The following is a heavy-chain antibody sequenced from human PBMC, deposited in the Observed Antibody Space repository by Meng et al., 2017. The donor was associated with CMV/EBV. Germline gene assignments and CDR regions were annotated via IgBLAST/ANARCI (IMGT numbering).Heavy chain of an antibody. Sequence: GESLKISCAASGFTFSSYEMNWVRQAPGKGLEWVSYISSSGSTIYYADSVKGRFTISRDNAKNSLYLQMNSLRAEDTAVYYCAKGGSGGDRRYDFWSGYYYWGQGTLVTVSS. D-gene: IGHD3-3*01. CDR2: ISSSGSTI. CDR3: AKGGSGGDRRYDFWSGYYY. V-gene: IGHV3-48*03. CDR1: GFTFSSYE. J-gene: IGHJ4*02.